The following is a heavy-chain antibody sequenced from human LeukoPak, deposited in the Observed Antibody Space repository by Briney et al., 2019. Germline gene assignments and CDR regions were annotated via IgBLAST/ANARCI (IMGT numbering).Heavy chain of an antibody. CDR2: IYYSGST. J-gene: IGHJ6*03. CDR3: ARSLRTFYYMDV. CDR1: GGSISSYY. V-gene: IGHV4-59*01. Sequence: PSETLSLTCTVSGGSISSYYWSWIRQPPGQGLEWIGYIYYSGSTDYNPSLKSRVTISVDTSKNQFSLKLTSVTAADTAVYYCARSLRTFYYMDVWGKGTTVTVSS.